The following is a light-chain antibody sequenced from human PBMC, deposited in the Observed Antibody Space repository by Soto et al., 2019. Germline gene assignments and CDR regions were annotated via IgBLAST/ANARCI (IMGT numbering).Light chain of an antibody. J-gene: IGKJ4*01. CDR2: DAS. V-gene: IGKV3-11*01. CDR3: QQRSNWPPLT. Sequence: EIVLTQSPATLSLSPGERATISCRANQSVSSYLAWYQQKPGRAPRLLIYDASNRAPGIPARFSGSGSGTDFTLTISSLEPEDFAVYYCQQRSNWPPLTFGGGTKVEIK. CDR1: QSVSSY.